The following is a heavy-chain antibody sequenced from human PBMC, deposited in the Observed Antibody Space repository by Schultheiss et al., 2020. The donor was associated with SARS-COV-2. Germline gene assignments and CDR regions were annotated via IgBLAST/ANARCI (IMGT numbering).Heavy chain of an antibody. V-gene: IGHV3-74*01. CDR3: ARALVRGVIFDY. J-gene: IGHJ4*02. CDR2: INSDGSST. Sequence: GGSLTLSCAASGFTFSSYWMHWVRQAPGKGLVWVSRINSDGSSTSYADSVKGRFTISRDNAKNSLYLQMNSLRAEDTAVYYCARALVRGVIFDYWGQGTLVTVS. D-gene: IGHD3-10*01. CDR1: GFTFSSYW.